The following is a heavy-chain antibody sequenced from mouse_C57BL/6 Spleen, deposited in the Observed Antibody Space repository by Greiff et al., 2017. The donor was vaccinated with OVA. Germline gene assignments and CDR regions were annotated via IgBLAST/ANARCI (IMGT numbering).Heavy chain of an antibody. Sequence: VMLVESGPGLVQPSQSLSITCTVSGFSLTSYGVHWVRQSPGKGLEWLGVIWSGGSTDYNAAFISRLSISKDNSKSQVFFKMNSLQADDTAIYYCASYDYDDWYFDVWGTGTTVTVSS. CDR2: IWSGGST. V-gene: IGHV2-2*01. CDR1: GFSLTSYG. CDR3: ASYDYDDWYFDV. D-gene: IGHD2-4*01. J-gene: IGHJ1*03.